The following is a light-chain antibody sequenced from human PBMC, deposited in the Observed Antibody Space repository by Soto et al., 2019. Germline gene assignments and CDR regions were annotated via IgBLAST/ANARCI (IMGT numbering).Light chain of an antibody. CDR3: QQYGSSPVT. Sequence: EIVLTQSPGTLSLSPGERATLSCRASQSVSSSYLAWHQQKPGQAPRLLIYRASSRATGIPDRFSGSGSGTDLTLTISRLEPEDFAVYYWQQYGSSPVTFGPGTKVDIK. V-gene: IGKV3-20*01. CDR2: RAS. J-gene: IGKJ3*01. CDR1: QSVSSSY.